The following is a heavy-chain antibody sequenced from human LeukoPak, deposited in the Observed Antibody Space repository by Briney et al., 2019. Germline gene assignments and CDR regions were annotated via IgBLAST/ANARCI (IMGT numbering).Heavy chain of an antibody. CDR2: IKQDGSEK. V-gene: IGHV3-7*03. CDR3: ARGSVDTAMVPFFDY. D-gene: IGHD5-18*01. J-gene: IGHJ4*02. CDR1: GFTFSSHS. Sequence: PGGSLRPSCAASGFTFSSHSMTWVRQAPGKGLEWVANIKQDGSEKYHVDSVKGRFTISRDNAKNSLYLQMNSLRAEDTAVYYCARGSVDTAMVPFFDYWGQGALVTVS.